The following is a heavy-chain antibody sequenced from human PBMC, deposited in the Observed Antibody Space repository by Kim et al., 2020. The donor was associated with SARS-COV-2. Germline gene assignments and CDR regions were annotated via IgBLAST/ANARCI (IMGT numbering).Heavy chain of an antibody. V-gene: IGHV3-48*02. CDR3: ARDHESPEDPVMDV. J-gene: IGHJ6*02. Sequence: GGSLRLSCAASGFNFKAYSFSWVRQAPGKGLEWISYIGITGSRIYNADSVKGRFTISRDSARNSVYLQMNDLRDEDTAVYYCARDHESPEDPVMDVWGQGTTVTVSS. D-gene: IGHD2-15*01. CDR2: IGITGSRI. CDR1: GFNFKAYS.